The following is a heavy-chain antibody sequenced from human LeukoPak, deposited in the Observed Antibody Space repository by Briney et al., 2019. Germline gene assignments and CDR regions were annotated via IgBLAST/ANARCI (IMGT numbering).Heavy chain of an antibody. Sequence: PGGSLRLSCAASGFTFSSYGMHWVRQAPGKGLEWVAFIRYDGSNKYYADSMKGRFTISRDNSKNTLYLQMNSLRAEDTAVYYCATFTKDHFDYWGQGTLVTVSS. D-gene: IGHD2-2*01. J-gene: IGHJ4*02. V-gene: IGHV3-30*02. CDR2: IRYDGSNK. CDR1: GFTFSSYG. CDR3: ATFTKDHFDY.